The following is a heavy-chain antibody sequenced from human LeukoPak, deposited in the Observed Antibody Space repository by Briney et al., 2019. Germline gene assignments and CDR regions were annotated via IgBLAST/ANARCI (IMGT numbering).Heavy chain of an antibody. CDR2: INHSGSI. D-gene: IGHD1-26*01. CDR1: GGSFSGYY. J-gene: IGHJ5*02. CDR3: ARVGVVGATHWFDP. V-gene: IGHV4-34*01. Sequence: SETLSLTCAVYGGSFSGYYWSWIRQPPGKGLEWIGEINHSGSINYNPSLKSRVTISVDTSKNQFSLKLSSVTAADTAVYYCARVGVVGATHWFDPWGQGTLVTVSS.